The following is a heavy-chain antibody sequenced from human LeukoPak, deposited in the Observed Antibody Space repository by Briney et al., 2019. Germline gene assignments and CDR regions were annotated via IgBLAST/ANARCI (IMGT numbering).Heavy chain of an antibody. D-gene: IGHD1-26*01. CDR2: ISPDGNDK. J-gene: IGHJ4*02. CDR1: GLTFSSYV. V-gene: IGHV3-30*04. CDR3: AAGTPFDY. Sequence: PGRSLRLSCAASGLTFSSYVMHWVRQAPGKGLEWVSVISPDGNDKYYADSVRGRFTISRDNSKNKVYMQMNSLRNEDTAVYYCAAGTPFDYWGQGTLVTVSS.